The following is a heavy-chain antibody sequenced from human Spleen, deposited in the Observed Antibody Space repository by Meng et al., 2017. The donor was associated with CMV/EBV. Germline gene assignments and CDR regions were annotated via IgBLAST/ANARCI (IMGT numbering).Heavy chain of an antibody. CDR1: GYTFTSFG. CDR2: ISAYNANT. D-gene: IGHD6-13*01. CDR3: ARAPGDSSSWYAIDY. J-gene: IGHJ4*02. V-gene: IGHV1-18*01. Sequence: QVQLVQSGAEGKKPGASVKVYCKASGYTFTSFGISWVRQAPGQGLEWMGWISAYNANTNYAQNLQGRVTMTTDTSTSTAYMELRSLRSDDTAVYYCARAPGDSSSWYAIDYWGQGTLVTVSS.